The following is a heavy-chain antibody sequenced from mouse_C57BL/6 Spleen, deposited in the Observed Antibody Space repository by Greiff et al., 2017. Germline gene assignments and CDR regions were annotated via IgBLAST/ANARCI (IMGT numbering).Heavy chain of an antibody. CDR1: GFTFSSDT. CDR3: ARHGSLLTPFAY. J-gene: IGHJ3*01. Sequence: DVMLVESGGGLVKPGGSLKLSCAASGFTFSSDTMSWVRQTPEKRLEWVATISGGGGNTYYPDSVKGRFTISGDNAKNTQYLQMSSLGSEDTALYYCARHGSLLTPFAYCGQGTLVTVSA. CDR2: ISGGGGNT. D-gene: IGHD2-2*01. V-gene: IGHV5-9*01.